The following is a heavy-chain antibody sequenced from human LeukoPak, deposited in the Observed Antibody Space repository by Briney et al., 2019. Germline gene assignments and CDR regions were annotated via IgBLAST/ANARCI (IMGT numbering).Heavy chain of an antibody. CDR2: INHSGST. Sequence: PSETLTLTCAVYGGSFSGYYWSWIRQPPGKGLEWIGEINHSGSTNYNPSLKSRVTISVDTSKNQFSLKLSSVTAADTAVYYCARIVYYDSSGYSYHFDYWGQGTLVTVSS. CDR3: ARIVYYDSSGYSYHFDY. CDR1: GGSFSGYY. V-gene: IGHV4-34*01. J-gene: IGHJ4*02. D-gene: IGHD3-22*01.